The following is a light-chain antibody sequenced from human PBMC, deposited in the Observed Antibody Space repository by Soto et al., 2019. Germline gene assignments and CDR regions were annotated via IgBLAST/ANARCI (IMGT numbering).Light chain of an antibody. CDR3: SSYTPSSYV. CDR1: SSDVGGYNY. Sequence: QSALTQPASVSGSPGQSITISCIGTSSDVGGYNYVSWYQQHPGKAPKLMIYDVSNRPSGVSNRFSGSKSGNTASLTISGLQAEDEADYYCSSYTPSSYVFGTGTKVTVL. CDR2: DVS. V-gene: IGLV2-14*01. J-gene: IGLJ1*01.